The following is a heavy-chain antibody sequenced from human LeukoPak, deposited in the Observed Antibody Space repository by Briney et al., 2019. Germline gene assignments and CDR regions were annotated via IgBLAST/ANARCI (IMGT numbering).Heavy chain of an antibody. CDR3: ARAQGIGAGSSS. V-gene: IGHV3-66*02. Sequence: GGSLRLSCAASGFTVSSNYMSWVRQAPGKGLEWVSVIYSGGTTYYADSVKGRFTISRDDSKNTLYLQMNSLRAEDTAVYYCARAQGIGAGSSSWGQGTLVTVSS. CDR2: IYSGGTT. J-gene: IGHJ5*02. CDR1: GFTVSSNY. D-gene: IGHD3-10*01.